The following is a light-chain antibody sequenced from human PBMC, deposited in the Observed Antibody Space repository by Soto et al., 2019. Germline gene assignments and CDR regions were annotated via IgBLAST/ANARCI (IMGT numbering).Light chain of an antibody. CDR1: QSVSSIY. V-gene: IGKV3-20*01. Sequence: EIVLTQSPGTLSLSPGERATLSCRAIQSVSSIYLAWYQQKPGQAPRLLIYGASSRATGIPDRFSGSGSGTDFTLTISRLEPEDFAVYYCQQYGSSPLTFGQGTKLEIK. CDR2: GAS. J-gene: IGKJ2*01. CDR3: QQYGSSPLT.